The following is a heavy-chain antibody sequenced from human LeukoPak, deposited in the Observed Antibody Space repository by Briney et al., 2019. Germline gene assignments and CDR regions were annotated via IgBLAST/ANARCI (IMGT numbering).Heavy chain of an antibody. J-gene: IGHJ3*02. Sequence: GGSLRLSCAASGLSFSNAWMSWVRLGPGKGLEWVGRIKSKSDGGTTHYAAPVKGRFTISRDDSRSTLYLQMNSLRAEDTAVYYCARDFYYGSGSYSDDAFDIWGQGTMVTVSS. CDR2: IKSKSDGGTT. CDR1: GLSFSNAW. CDR3: ARDFYYGSGSYSDDAFDI. V-gene: IGHV3-15*01. D-gene: IGHD3-10*01.